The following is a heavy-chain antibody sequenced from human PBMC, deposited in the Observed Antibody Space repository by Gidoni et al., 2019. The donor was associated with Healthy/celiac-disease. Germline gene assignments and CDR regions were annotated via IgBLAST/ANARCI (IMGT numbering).Heavy chain of an antibody. CDR2: IIPILGTA. Sequence: QVQLVQSGAEVKKPGSSVTVPCKASGRTFSSYAISWVRQAPGQGLEWMGGIIPILGTANYAQKFQGRVTITADESTSTAYMELSSLRSEDTAVYYCARVRVTTMGGMDVWGQGTTVTVSS. CDR3: ARVRVTTMGGMDV. V-gene: IGHV1-69*01. J-gene: IGHJ6*02. D-gene: IGHD4-17*01. CDR1: GRTFSSYA.